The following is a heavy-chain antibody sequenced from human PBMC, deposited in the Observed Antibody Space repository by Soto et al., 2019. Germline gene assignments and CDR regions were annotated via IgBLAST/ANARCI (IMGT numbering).Heavy chain of an antibody. V-gene: IGHV4-39*01. CDR2: IFYSGST. CDR1: GESISSRGCF. CDR3: ARPDDSGTVLRFRNWFDP. Sequence: PSSTLSLTCTVSGESISSRGCFWGWIRHPPGRGLEWIGSIFYSGSTYYNPSLKSRVTISVDTSKNQFSLKLTSVTAADTAVYYCARPDDSGTVLRFRNWFDPWGQGTLVTVS. D-gene: IGHD3-3*01. J-gene: IGHJ5*02.